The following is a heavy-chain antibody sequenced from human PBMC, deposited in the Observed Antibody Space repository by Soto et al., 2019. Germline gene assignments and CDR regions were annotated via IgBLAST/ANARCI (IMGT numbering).Heavy chain of an antibody. D-gene: IGHD1-7*01. CDR1: GDSVSSNSAA. Sequence: SQTLSLTCAISGDSVSSNSAAWNWIRLSPSRGLEWLARTYYRSRWYNDYAVSVRSRITVNPDTSKNQFSLQLTSVTPEDTAVYYCAGTTSHQWYYMDVWGRGTTVTVSS. CDR2: TYYRSRWYN. CDR3: AGTTSHQWYYMDV. V-gene: IGHV6-1*01. J-gene: IGHJ6*03.